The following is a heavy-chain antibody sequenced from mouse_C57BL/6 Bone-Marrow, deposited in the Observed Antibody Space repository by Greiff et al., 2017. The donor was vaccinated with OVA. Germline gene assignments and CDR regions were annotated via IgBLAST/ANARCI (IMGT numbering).Heavy chain of an antibody. D-gene: IGHD1-1*01. CDR2: IDPSDSYT. J-gene: IGHJ1*03. V-gene: IGHV1-50*01. Sequence: QVQLQQPGAELVKPGASVKLSCKASGYTFTSYWMQWVKQRPGQGLEWIGEIDPSDSYTNYNQKFKGKATLTVDTSSSTTYMQLSSLTSEDSAVYYCARPPPPLYYYGSSYWYFDVWGTGTTVTVSS. CDR1: GYTFTSYW. CDR3: ARPPPPLYYYGSSYWYFDV.